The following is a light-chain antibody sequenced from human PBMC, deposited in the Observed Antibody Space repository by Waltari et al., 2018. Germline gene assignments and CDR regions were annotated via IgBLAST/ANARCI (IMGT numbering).Light chain of an antibody. CDR3: QQYGSSPGT. Sequence: EIVLTQSPGTLSLSPGERATLSCRASQSVSSSYFAWYQQKPGQAPRLLIYGASNRATCIPDRFSGSGSGTDFTLTISRLEPEDFAVYYCQQYGSSPGTFGQGTKVET. CDR2: GAS. J-gene: IGKJ1*01. CDR1: QSVSSSY. V-gene: IGKV3-20*01.